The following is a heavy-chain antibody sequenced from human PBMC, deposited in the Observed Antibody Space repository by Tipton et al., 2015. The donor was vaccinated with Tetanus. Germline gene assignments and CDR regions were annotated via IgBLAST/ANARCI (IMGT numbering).Heavy chain of an antibody. CDR3: ARIGWPQQNKPAFDI. CDR1: GGSISSYY. D-gene: IGHD6-19*01. J-gene: IGHJ3*02. V-gene: IGHV4-59*01. CDR2: VHYSGRT. Sequence: LRLSCSVSGGSISSYYWTWIRQPPGRGLEWIGFVHYSGRTNYSPSLRSRVSLSVDTSKNQFSLNLSPVTAADTAVYYCARIGWPQQNKPAFDIWGQGTVVTVSS.